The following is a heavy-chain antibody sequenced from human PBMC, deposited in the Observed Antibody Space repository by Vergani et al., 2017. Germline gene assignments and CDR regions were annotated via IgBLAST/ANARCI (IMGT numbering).Heavy chain of an antibody. V-gene: IGHV4-4*02. D-gene: IGHD1-20*01. CDR3: ARFLTGTTIYYYYGMDV. Sequence: QVQLQESGPGLVKPSGTLSLTCAVSGGSISSSNWWSWVRQPPGKGLEWIGEIYHSGSTNYNPSLKSRVTISVDKSKNQFPLKLSSVTAADTAVYYCARFLTGTTIYYYYGMDVWGQGTTVTVSS. CDR2: IYHSGST. CDR1: GGSISSSNW. J-gene: IGHJ6*02.